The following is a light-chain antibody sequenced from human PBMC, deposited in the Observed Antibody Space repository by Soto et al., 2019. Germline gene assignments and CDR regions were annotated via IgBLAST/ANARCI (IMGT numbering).Light chain of an antibody. Sequence: EMVMTQSPATLSVSPAERAPLSCRASQSVSSNLAWYQQKPGQAARLLIYGASTRATGIPARFSASGSGTDFTLTISRLESADAAVYHCLDYGSSPGLIVGGGTKVDIK. CDR1: QSVSSN. J-gene: IGKJ4*01. CDR3: LDYGSSPGLI. V-gene: IGKV3-15*01. CDR2: GAS.